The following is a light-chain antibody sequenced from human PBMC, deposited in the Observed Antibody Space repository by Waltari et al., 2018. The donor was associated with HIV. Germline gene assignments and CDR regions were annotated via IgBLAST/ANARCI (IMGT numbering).Light chain of an antibody. CDR3: QTWDTGIQV. V-gene: IGLV4-69*01. CDR1: SWHSSYA. CDR2: LNSDGSH. Sequence: QLVLTQSPSASASLGASVKLTCTLSSWHSSYALAWHQQQPETGPRYLMKLNSDGSHRKGDGIPERFSGSSSGAERYLTISSLQSEDEADYYCQTWDTGIQVFGGGTKLTVL. J-gene: IGLJ2*01.